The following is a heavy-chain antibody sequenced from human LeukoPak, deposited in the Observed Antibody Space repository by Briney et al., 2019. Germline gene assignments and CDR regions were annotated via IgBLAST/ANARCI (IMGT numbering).Heavy chain of an antibody. CDR3: ARSRQASGLFNS. CDR1: GGSISSGDYY. J-gene: IGHJ5*01. Sequence: RPSETLSLTCTVSGGSISSGDYYWSWIRQPPGKGLEWIGYIYYSGSTYYNPSLKSRFTISVDRPKNQFFLNVTSLTAADTAVYYCARSRQASGLFNSWGQGTLVVVSS. CDR2: IYYSGST. D-gene: IGHD3-10*01. V-gene: IGHV4-30-4*01.